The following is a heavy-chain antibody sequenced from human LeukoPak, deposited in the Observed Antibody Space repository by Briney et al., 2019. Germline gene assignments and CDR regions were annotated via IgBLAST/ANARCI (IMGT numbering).Heavy chain of an antibody. V-gene: IGHV3-20*01. CDR2: INWNGGST. CDR3: ARLFCGGDCYSADYFYNYAMYV. CDR1: GFTFDDYG. Sequence: GGSLRLSCAASGFTFDDYGMSWVRQAPGKGLEWVSGINWNGGSTGYADSVKGRFTISRDNAKNSLYLQMNSLRAEDTALYHCARLFCGGDCYSADYFYNYAMYVWGQGTTLTVS. J-gene: IGHJ6*02. D-gene: IGHD2-21*02.